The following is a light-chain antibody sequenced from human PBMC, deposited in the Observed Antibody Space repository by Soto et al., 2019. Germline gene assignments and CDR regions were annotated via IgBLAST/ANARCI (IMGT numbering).Light chain of an antibody. CDR3: SSFTSSSSLV. V-gene: IGLV2-14*01. CDR2: EVR. CDR1: SSDVGGFNY. Sequence: QSALTQPASVSGSPGQSITISCTGTSSDVGGFNYVSWYQQHPGKAPKLLIYEVRFRPSGISNRFSGSKSDNTASLTISGLQAEDEADYYCSSFTSSSSLVFGGGTKLTVL. J-gene: IGLJ2*01.